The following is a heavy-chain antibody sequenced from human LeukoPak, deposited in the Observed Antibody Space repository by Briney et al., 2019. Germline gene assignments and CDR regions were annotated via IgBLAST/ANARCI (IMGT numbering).Heavy chain of an antibody. CDR2: IDHSGST. CDR1: GGSIINSNW. V-gene: IGHV4-4*02. Sequence: PSGTLSLTCAVPGGSIINSNWWSWVRQPPGKGLEWIGEIDHSGSTSYNPSLKSRVTMSVDRSQNQFSLRLSTVTAADTAVYYCARADSSGYYVGYWGQGTLVTVSS. CDR3: ARADSSGYYVGY. J-gene: IGHJ4*02. D-gene: IGHD3-22*01.